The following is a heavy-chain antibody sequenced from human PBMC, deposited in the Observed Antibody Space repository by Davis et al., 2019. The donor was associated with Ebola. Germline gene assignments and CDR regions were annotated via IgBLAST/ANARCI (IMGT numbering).Heavy chain of an antibody. V-gene: IGHV1-69*06. CDR3: ARGTGNVWLVTAFDI. J-gene: IGHJ3*02. CDR2: IIPLFGTT. CDR1: GNTISTYT. Sequence: SVKVSCKASGNTISTYTIDWVRQAPGQGLEWMGGIIPLFGTTNYAQKFRGRVMITADKSTSTAYMELSSLRSEDTAVYYCARGTGNVWLVTAFDIWGQGTMVTVSS. D-gene: IGHD6-19*01.